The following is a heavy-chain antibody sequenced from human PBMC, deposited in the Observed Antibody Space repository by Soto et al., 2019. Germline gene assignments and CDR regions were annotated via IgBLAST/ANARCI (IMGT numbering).Heavy chain of an antibody. Sequence: QVQLVQSGAEVKKPGAPVKVSCKASGYTFTNFGISWVRQAPGQGLEWMGWISPYNGKTNYAQNFQGIVTTTTDTTTSTAYMWLRLRRSDDTALYYCARGMPAIDYWGQGTLVTVSS. D-gene: IGHD2-2*01. J-gene: IGHJ4*02. V-gene: IGHV1-18*01. CDR2: ISPYNGKT. CDR3: ARGMPAIDY. CDR1: GYTFTNFG.